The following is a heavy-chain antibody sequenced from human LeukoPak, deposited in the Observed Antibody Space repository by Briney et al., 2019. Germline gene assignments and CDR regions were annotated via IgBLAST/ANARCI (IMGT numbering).Heavy chain of an antibody. CDR3: ARGRPSPNIAARGNWFDP. CDR2: ISAYNGNT. CDR1: GYTFTSYG. V-gene: IGHV1-18*01. Sequence: GASVNVSFKASGYTFTSYGITWVRQAPGQGLEWMGWISAYNGNTNYAQKLQGRVTMTTDTSTSTAYMELRSLRSDDTAVYYCARGRPSPNIAARGNWFDPWGQGTLVTVSS. D-gene: IGHD6-6*01. J-gene: IGHJ5*02.